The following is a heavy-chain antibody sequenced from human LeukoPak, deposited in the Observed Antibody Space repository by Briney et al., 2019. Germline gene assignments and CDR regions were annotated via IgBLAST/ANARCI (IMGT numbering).Heavy chain of an antibody. CDR1: GLTFSSYG. Sequence: PGGSLRLSCAASGLTFSSYGMHCVRQAPGKGLEWVAFIRYDGSNKYYADSVKGRFTISRDNSKNTLYLQMNSLRAEDTAVYYCAKGYYDSSNDAFDIWGQETMVTVSS. CDR3: AKGYYDSSNDAFDI. V-gene: IGHV3-30*02. J-gene: IGHJ3*02. D-gene: IGHD3-22*01. CDR2: IRYDGSNK.